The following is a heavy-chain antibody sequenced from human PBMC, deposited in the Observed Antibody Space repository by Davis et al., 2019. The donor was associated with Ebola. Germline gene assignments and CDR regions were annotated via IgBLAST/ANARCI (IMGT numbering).Heavy chain of an antibody. J-gene: IGHJ4*02. CDR1: GFTFSSYA. CDR2: ISYDGSNK. D-gene: IGHD4-17*01. V-gene: IGHV3-30*04. CDR3: ARSTTSDY. Sequence: GESLKISCAASGFTFSSYAMHWVRQAPGKGLEWVAVISYDGSNKYYADSVKGRFTISRDNSKNTLYLQMSSLRAEDTAVYYCARSTTSDYWGQGTLVTVSS.